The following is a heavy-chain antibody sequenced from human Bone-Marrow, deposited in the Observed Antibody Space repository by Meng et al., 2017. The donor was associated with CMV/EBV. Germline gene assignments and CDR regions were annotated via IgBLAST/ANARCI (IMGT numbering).Heavy chain of an antibody. CDR3: TTAPGIQFGELLDGSDY. CDR1: GFTFSNAW. Sequence: GGSLRLSCAASGFTFSNAWMSWVRQAPGKGLEWVGRIKSKTDGGTTDYAAPVKGRFTISRDDSKNTLYLQMNSLKTEDTAVYYCTTAPGIQFGELLDGSDYWGQGTLVTVYS. J-gene: IGHJ4*02. CDR2: IKSKTDGGTT. D-gene: IGHD3-10*01. V-gene: IGHV3-15*01.